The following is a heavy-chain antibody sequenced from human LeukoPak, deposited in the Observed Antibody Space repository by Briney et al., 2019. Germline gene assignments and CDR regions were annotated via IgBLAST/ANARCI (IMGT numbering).Heavy chain of an antibody. CDR3: ARDTFQPGLIDS. CDR2: INTDSSDI. CDR1: GFTFSRYA. V-gene: IGHV3-21*05. D-gene: IGHD2-2*01. J-gene: IGHJ4*02. Sequence: GGSLRLSCAASGFTFSRYAMNWVRQAPGKGLEWVSYINTDSSDIHYADSVKGRFIISRDHARNTLYLQLSSLRAEDSAVYYCARDTFQPGLIDSWGQGTLVTVSS.